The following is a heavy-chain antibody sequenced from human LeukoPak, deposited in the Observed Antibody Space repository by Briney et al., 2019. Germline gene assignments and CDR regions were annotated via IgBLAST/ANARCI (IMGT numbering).Heavy chain of an antibody. V-gene: IGHV3-74*01. D-gene: IGHD1-26*01. CDR2: INSDGSRT. CDR1: GFTFSSYW. CDR3: ARALGSYDDF. J-gene: IGHJ4*02. Sequence: GGSARLSCAAYGFTFSSYWMHWVRQAPGKGLMWVSRINSDGSRTTYADSVKGRFTISRDNAKNTLYLQMNSLRAEDTAVYYCARALGSYDDFWGQGTLVTVSP.